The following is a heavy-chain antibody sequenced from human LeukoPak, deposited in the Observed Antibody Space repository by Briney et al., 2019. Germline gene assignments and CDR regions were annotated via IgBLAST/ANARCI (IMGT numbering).Heavy chain of an antibody. CDR2: INHSGST. Sequence: SETLSLTCAVYGGSFSGYYWSWIRQPPGKGLEWIGEINHSGSTNYNPSLKSRVTISVDTSKNQFSLKLSSVTAADTAVYYCARHPSDPYWYFDLWGRGTLVTVSS. V-gene: IGHV4-34*01. CDR3: ARHPSDPYWYFDL. CDR1: GGSFSGYY. J-gene: IGHJ2*01.